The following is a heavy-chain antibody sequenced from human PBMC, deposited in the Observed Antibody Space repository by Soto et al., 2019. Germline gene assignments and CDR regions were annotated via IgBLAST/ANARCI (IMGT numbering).Heavy chain of an antibody. D-gene: IGHD5-18*01. V-gene: IGHV4-30-4*01. CDR2: IYYSGST. Sequence: PSETLSLTCTVSGGSISRGGYHWSWIRQPPGKGLEWIGYIYYSGSTYYNPSLKSRVTISVDTSKNQFSLKLSSVTAADTAVYYCASNSYGYIFYDHWGQGTLVTVSS. J-gene: IGHJ4*02. CDR1: GGSISRGGYH. CDR3: ASNSYGYIFYDH.